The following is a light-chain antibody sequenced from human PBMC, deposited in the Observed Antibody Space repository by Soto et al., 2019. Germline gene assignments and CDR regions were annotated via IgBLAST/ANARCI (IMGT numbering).Light chain of an antibody. V-gene: IGKV1-5*03. J-gene: IGKJ5*01. CDR2: RAS. CDR1: QTISSW. Sequence: DIQRTQSPSTLSASVGDRVTITFRASQTISSWLAWYQQKPGKAPKLLIYRASNLKSGVPSRFSGSGFGTEFTLTISSLQPDDFAIYYCQQYNSYSDAFGQGTQL. CDR3: QQYNSYSDA.